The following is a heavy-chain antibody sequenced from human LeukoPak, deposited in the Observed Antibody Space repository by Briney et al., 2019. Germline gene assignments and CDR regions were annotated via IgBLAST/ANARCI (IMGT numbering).Heavy chain of an antibody. J-gene: IGHJ6*02. D-gene: IGHD3-10*01. CDR1: GFTFSSYA. CDR3: AKSGEFLSSYYYYGMDV. Sequence: PGGSLRLSCAASGFTFSSYAMSWVRQAPAKGLEWVSAISGSGGSTYYADSVKGRLTISRDNSKNTLYLQVNSLRAEDTAVYFCAKSGEFLSSYYYYGMDVWGQGTTVTVSS. V-gene: IGHV3-23*01. CDR2: ISGSGGST.